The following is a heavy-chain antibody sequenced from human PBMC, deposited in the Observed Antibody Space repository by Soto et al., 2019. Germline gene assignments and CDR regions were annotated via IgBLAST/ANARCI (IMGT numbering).Heavy chain of an antibody. V-gene: IGHV3-11*06. CDR3: AREGGYYDDSGYCYGPPDY. D-gene: IGHD3-22*01. J-gene: IGHJ4*02. CDR1: RFTFSDYY. Sequence: PGGSLRLSCAASRFTFSDYYISWIRQAPGKGLEWVSYISSGGRYTNYADSVKGRFTISRDNAKNSLYLQMNTLRAEDTAVYYCAREGGYYDDSGYCYGPPDYSRQGALVTVTS. CDR2: ISSGGRYT.